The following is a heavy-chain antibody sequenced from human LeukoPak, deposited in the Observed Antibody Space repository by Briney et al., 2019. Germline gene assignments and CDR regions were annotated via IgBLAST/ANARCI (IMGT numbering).Heavy chain of an antibody. Sequence: SETLSLTCTVSGGSISSGDYYWSWIRQPPGKGLEWIGYIYYSGSTYYNPSLKSRVTISVDTSKNQFSLKLSSVTAADTAVYYCARGTRPAYDFWSGYYWPPDAFDIWGQGTMVTVSS. CDR1: GGSISSGDYY. J-gene: IGHJ3*02. D-gene: IGHD3-3*01. CDR3: ARGTRPAYDFWSGYYWPPDAFDI. V-gene: IGHV4-30-4*08. CDR2: IYYSGST.